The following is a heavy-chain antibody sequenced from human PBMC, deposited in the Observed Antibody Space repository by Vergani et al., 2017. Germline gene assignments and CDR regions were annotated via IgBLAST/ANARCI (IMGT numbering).Heavy chain of an antibody. CDR1: GGSISSGGYY. CDR2: IYYSGST. J-gene: IGHJ6*02. CDR3: ARDNKGKVDFGVVRYYYYGKDV. V-gene: IGHV4-31*03. Sequence: QVQLQESGPGLVKPSQTLSLTCTVSGGSISSGGYYWSWIRQHPGKGLEWIGYIYYSGSTYYNPSLKSRVTISVDTSKNQYSLKLSSVTAADTAVYYCARDNKGKVDFGVVRYYYYGKDVWGQGTTVTVSS. D-gene: IGHD3-3*01.